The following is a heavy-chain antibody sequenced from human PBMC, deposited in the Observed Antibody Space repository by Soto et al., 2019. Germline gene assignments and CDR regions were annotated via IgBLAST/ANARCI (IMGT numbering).Heavy chain of an antibody. CDR2: IYYGGST. Sequence: SETLSLTRTVSGDSLSTDYWSWIRQSPGKGLEWIGFIYYGGSTNYNPSLKSRVTISVDTPKNQFSLKLSSVTAADTAVYYCAKNWNWGSLVHWGQGTLVTVSS. J-gene: IGHJ4*02. V-gene: IGHV4-59*08. CDR1: GDSLSTDY. D-gene: IGHD7-27*01. CDR3: AKNWNWGSLVH.